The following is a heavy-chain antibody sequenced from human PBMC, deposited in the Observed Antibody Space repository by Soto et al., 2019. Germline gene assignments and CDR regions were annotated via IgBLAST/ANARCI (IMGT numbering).Heavy chain of an antibody. CDR2: IMPVFPTP. J-gene: IGHJ6*01. Sequence: QVQLVQSGAEVKKPGSSVKVSCKTSGGTFRTSAISWVRQAPGQGLEWMGGIMPVFPTPDYAQKFQGRVTITADESPSTAFMELSSLRSEDTAVYYCARDKDRQQLGGNYYYIMDVWCQGTTVTVSS. D-gene: IGHD3-3*02. CDR1: GGTFRTSA. CDR3: ARDKDRQQLGGNYYYIMDV. V-gene: IGHV1-69*12.